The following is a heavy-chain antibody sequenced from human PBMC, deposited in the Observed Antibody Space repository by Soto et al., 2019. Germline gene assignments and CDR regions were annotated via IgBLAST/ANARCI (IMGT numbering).Heavy chain of an antibody. D-gene: IGHD2-2*03. Sequence: GTLSLTCNVTGDSIKTHYWSWIRQAPGKGLEWIGYIYYSGSTLYNPSLKRRVTISADTAKNQFSLRLTSLTAADTAVYYCASGWMAAFDNWGQGTLVTVSS. V-gene: IGHV4-59*11. CDR2: IYYSGST. J-gene: IGHJ4*02. CDR3: ASGWMAAFDN. CDR1: GDSIKTHY.